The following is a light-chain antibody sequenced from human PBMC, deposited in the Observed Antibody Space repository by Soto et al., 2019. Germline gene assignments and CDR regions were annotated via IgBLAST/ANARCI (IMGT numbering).Light chain of an antibody. CDR2: AAS. V-gene: IGKV1-17*01. Sequence: DIQMTQSPSSLSVSVGDRVTITCRASQGIRNDLGWYQQKQGKAPKSLIYAASSLLSGVPSRFRGSGSETEFTLPISSLQPEDFETYYCLQNNSYPRTFGQGTKVDIK. CDR1: QGIRND. CDR3: LQNNSYPRT. J-gene: IGKJ1*01.